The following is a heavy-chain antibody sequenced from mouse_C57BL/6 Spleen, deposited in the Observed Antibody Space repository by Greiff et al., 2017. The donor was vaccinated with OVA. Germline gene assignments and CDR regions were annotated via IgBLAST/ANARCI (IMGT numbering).Heavy chain of an antibody. CDR1: GYTFTSYW. CDR2: IYPSDSET. J-gene: IGHJ1*03. Sequence: QVQLQQPGAELVRPGSSVKLSCKASGYTFTSYWMDWVKQRPGQGLEWIGNIYPSDSETHYNQKFKDKATLTVDKSSSTAYMQLSSLTSEDSAVYYCARGRYGSSPNWYFDVWGTGTTVTVSS. CDR3: ARGRYGSSPNWYFDV. D-gene: IGHD1-1*01. V-gene: IGHV1-61*01.